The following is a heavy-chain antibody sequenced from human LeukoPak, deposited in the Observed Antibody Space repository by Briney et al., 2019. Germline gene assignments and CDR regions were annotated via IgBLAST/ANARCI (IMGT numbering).Heavy chain of an antibody. CDR1: GFTFSSYE. J-gene: IGHJ4*02. CDR3: ARAGTGYSYGDY. D-gene: IGHD5-18*01. V-gene: IGHV3-48*03. CDR2: ISSSGSTI. Sequence: GGSLRLSCAASGFTFSSYEMNWVRQAPGKGLEWVSYISSSGSTIYYADSVKGRFTISRDNAKNSLYLQMNSLRAEDTAVYYCARAGTGYSYGDYWGQGTLVTVSS.